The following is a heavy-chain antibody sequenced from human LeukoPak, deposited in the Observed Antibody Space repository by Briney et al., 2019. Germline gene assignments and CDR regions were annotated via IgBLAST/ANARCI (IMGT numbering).Heavy chain of an antibody. Sequence: PGGSLRLSCAASGFTFSSYGMHWVRQAPGKGLEWVAVISYDGSNKYYADSVKGRFTISRDNSKNTLYLQMNSLRAEDTAVYYCAKGYCSGGSCYYDYWGQGILVTVSS. D-gene: IGHD2-15*01. J-gene: IGHJ4*02. CDR3: AKGYCSGGSCYYDY. CDR2: ISYDGSNK. CDR1: GFTFSSYG. V-gene: IGHV3-30*18.